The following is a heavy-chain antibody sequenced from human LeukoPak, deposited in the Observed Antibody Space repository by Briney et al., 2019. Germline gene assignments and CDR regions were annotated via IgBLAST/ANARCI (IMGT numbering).Heavy chain of an antibody. CDR1: GGSISGYY. D-gene: IGHD2-21*01. J-gene: IGHJ6*03. Sequence: LETLSPTCTVSGGSISGYYWSWIRQPPGKGLEWIGYIYYRGSSNYNPSLNSRVTISVDTSKNQFSLKLSSVTAADTAVYYCARNLCGGDCYSADYYYMDVWGKGNTVTVSS. V-gene: IGHV4-59*01. CDR3: ARNLCGGDCYSADYYYMDV. CDR2: IYYRGSS.